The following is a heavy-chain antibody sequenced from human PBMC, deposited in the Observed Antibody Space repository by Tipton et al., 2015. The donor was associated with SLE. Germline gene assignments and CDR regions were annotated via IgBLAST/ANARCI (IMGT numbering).Heavy chain of an antibody. D-gene: IGHD2-2*02. Sequence: LRLSCAASGFTVSRYSMNWVRQAPGKGLEWVGYIYHSGSTYYNPSLKSRVTISVDRSKNQFSLKLSSVTAADTAVYYCARGGCGGTSCYTGWFDPWGQGTLVPVSS. CDR3: ARGGCGGTSCYTGWFDP. CDR1: GFTVSRYS. J-gene: IGHJ5*02. CDR2: IYHSGST. V-gene: IGHV4-30-2*01.